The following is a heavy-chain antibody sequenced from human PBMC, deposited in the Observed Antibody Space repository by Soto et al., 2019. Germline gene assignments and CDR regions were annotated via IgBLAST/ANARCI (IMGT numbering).Heavy chain of an antibody. CDR2: VVVGSGYT. Sequence: SVKVSCKSFGFTSSRSAVLWVRQARGQRLEWIGWVVVGSGYTNYAQKFQERVTITTDMPTSTVYMELSSLRSDDTGVYYCTAPTVTTPDSHYGEDVWGQGTSVTFSS. D-gene: IGHD4-17*01. CDR3: TAPTVTTPDSHYGEDV. CDR1: GFTSSRSA. J-gene: IGHJ6*02. V-gene: IGHV1-58*01.